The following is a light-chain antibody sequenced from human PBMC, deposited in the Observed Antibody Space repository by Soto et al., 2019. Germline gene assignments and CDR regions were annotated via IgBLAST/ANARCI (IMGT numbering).Light chain of an antibody. J-gene: IGKJ5*01. CDR1: QNISSK. CDR3: QQYGTSAIT. V-gene: IGKV1-5*01. Sequence: IPMTQSPSTLSAYVGDRVTITCRASQNISSKLAWYQQKPGQAPNLLIYAAFTLQSGVPSRFSGSGSGTHFTLTISSLQPEDFATFYCQQYGTSAITFGQGTQLEV. CDR2: AAF.